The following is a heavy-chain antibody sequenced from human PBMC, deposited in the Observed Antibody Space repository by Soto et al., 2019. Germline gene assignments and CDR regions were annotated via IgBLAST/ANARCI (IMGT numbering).Heavy chain of an antibody. D-gene: IGHD2-2*01. Sequence: PGGSLRLSCAASGFTVSSSDAMSWVRQSPGKGLEWVSAITGTGGDTYHADSVKGRFTISRDNTKNTLYLQMNSLKVEDTAVYYCAKGSASSRPYYFDCWGQGTLVTVSS. CDR2: ITGTGGDT. J-gene: IGHJ4*02. CDR1: GFTVSSSDA. CDR3: AKGSASSRPYYFDC. V-gene: IGHV3-23*01.